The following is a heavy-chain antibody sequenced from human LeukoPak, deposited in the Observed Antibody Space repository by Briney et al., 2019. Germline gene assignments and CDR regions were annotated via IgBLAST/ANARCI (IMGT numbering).Heavy chain of an antibody. CDR2: ISGSGGST. CDR1: GFTFSSYA. D-gene: IGHD3-9*01. V-gene: IGHV3-23*01. CDR3: AKAPRYFDRLSVDY. Sequence: PGGSLRLSCAASGFTFSSYAMSWVRQAPGKGLEWVSAISGSGGSTYYADSVKGRFTISRDNSKNTLYLQMNSLRAEDTAVHYCAKAPRYFDRLSVDYWGQGTLVTVSS. J-gene: IGHJ4*02.